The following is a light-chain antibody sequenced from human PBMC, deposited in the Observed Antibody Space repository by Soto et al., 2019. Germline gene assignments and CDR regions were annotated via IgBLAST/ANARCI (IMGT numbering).Light chain of an antibody. J-gene: IGKJ5*01. Sequence: DIQKTQSPSTLSASVGDRVTITCRASQSISSWLAWYQQKPGKAPKLLIQKASNLESGVPSRFSGSGSGTEFTLTISSLQPDDFATYYCQQYESYSVTFGQGTRLEIK. V-gene: IGKV1-5*03. CDR2: KAS. CDR1: QSISSW. CDR3: QQYESYSVT.